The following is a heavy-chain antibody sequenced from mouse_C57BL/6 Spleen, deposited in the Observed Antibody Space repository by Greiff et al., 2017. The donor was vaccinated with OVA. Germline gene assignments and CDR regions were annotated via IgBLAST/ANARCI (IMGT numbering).Heavy chain of an antibody. CDR3: ARLGRGSSYEYYFDY. Sequence: EVKLVESGGGLVKPGGSLKLSCAASGFTFSDYGMHWVRQAPEKGLEWVAYISSGSSTIYYADTVKGRFTISRDNAKNTLFLQMTSLRSEDTAMYYCARLGRGSSYEYYFDYWGQGTTLTVSS. J-gene: IGHJ2*01. D-gene: IGHD1-1*01. CDR2: ISSGSSTI. CDR1: GFTFSDYG. V-gene: IGHV5-17*01.